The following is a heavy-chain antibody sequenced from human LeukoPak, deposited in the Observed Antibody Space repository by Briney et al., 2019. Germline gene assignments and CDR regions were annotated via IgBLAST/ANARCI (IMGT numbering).Heavy chain of an antibody. V-gene: IGHV4-39*07. J-gene: IGHJ6*03. Sequence: SETLSLTCTVSGGSIRSTSYYWGWIRQPPGKGLEWIGSIYYSGSTNHNPSLKSRVTISVDTSKNQFSLKLSSVTAADTAVYYCATISGYYYFYYYMDVWGKGTTVTVS. CDR1: GGSIRSTSYY. CDR2: IYYSGST. D-gene: IGHD3-22*01. CDR3: ATISGYYYFYYYMDV.